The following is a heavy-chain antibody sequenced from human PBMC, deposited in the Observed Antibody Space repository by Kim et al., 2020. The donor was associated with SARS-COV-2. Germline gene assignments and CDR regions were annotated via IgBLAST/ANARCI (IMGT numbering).Heavy chain of an antibody. CDR3: VRRESDY. Sequence: GESLKISCKASGYTFINYYIAWVRQRPGKGLEWMGLIFPGDSDTRYGPSFRGQVTFSVDKSINTAFLEWSSLRVADSAMYFCVRRESDYWGQGTQVTVSS. CDR1: GYTFINYY. V-gene: IGHV5-51*01. J-gene: IGHJ4*02. CDR2: IFPGDSDT.